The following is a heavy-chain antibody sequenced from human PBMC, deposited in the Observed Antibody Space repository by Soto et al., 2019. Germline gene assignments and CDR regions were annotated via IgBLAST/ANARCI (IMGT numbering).Heavy chain of an antibody. CDR1: GGSISGSYYY. J-gene: IGHJ4*02. Sequence: SETLSLTCAVSGGSISGSYYYWAWLRQSPGKGPEWIGSVFYTGFTSYNPSLESRVSVSVDTSKSQFSLKLSAVTAADTAVYYCAASQKGYNWNYFDHWGQGALVTVSS. V-gene: IGHV4-39*01. D-gene: IGHD1-20*01. CDR2: VFYTGFT. CDR3: AASQKGYNWNYFDH.